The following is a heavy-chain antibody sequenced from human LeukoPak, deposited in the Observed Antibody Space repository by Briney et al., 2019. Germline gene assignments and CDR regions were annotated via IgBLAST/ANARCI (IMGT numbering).Heavy chain of an antibody. J-gene: IGHJ4*02. CDR3: TALGAASEY. D-gene: IGHD2-15*01. V-gene: IGHV3-15*01. CDR2: IKSKTDGGTT. Sequence: GGSLRLSCVGSGLTFSNAWMSWIRQAPGKGLQWVGHIKSKTDGGTTEYAAPVKGRFTTSRDDSKNTLYLQMNSLKNEDAALYYCTALGAASEYWGQGALVTVSS. CDR1: GLTFSNAW.